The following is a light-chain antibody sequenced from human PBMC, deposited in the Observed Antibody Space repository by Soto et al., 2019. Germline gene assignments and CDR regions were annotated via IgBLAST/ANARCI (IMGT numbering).Light chain of an antibody. Sequence: DIQMTQSPSSLSASVGDRVTITCRASQSISSYLNWYQQNPGKAPKLLIYAASSLQSGVPSRFSGSGSGTDFTRNISSVQPEDFATCYYQQRYSTPPTFGQGNKLEIK. CDR3: QQRYSTPPT. V-gene: IGKV1-39*01. J-gene: IGKJ2*01. CDR2: AAS. CDR1: QSISSY.